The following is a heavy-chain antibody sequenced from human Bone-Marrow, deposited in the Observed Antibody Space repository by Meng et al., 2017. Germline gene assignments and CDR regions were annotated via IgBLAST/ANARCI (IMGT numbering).Heavy chain of an antibody. CDR2: INRSGST. V-gene: IGHV4-34*01. CDR3: ARVGAQLVDY. Sequence: QVQLRRCGVVQVKQSVTLVLTVVGSGGSFSDYYVRWLREPPGEGLEWIGEINRSGSTNYNQSLESRATISVDTSQNNLSQKISSVTAADSAVYYCARVGAQLVDYWGQGTLVTVSS. CDR1: GGSFSDYY. D-gene: IGHD1-26*01. J-gene: IGHJ4*02.